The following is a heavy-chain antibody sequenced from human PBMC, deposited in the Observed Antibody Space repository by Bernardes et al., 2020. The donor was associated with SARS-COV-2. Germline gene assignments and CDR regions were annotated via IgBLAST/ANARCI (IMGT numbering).Heavy chain of an antibody. V-gene: IGHV1-18*04. CDR2: ISAYSGDT. D-gene: IGHD3-3*01. CDR1: GYTFSSYG. Sequence: ASMKVSCKSSGYTFSSYGTTWVRQAPGQGLEWMGWISAYSGDTHYAQRFQGRVTMTTDTSTSTAYMELTSLRSDDTAVYYCARLGHSATTFDYWDQGIQVTVSS. J-gene: IGHJ4*02. CDR3: ARLGHSATTFDY.